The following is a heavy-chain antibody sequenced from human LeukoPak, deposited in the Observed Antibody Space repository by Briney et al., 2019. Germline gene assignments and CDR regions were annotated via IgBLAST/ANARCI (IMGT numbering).Heavy chain of an antibody. V-gene: IGHV3-23*01. Sequence: GGSLRLSCAASGITFNTYAMSWVRQAPGKGLEWVSAISGSGDTTYYADSVKGRLTISRDNSKNTLYLQMNSLRAEDTAVYYCAKDRHVARVYWYFHLWGRGTLVTVSS. CDR3: AKDRHVARVYWYFHL. CDR2: ISGSGDTT. D-gene: IGHD3-16*01. CDR1: GITFNTYA. J-gene: IGHJ2*01.